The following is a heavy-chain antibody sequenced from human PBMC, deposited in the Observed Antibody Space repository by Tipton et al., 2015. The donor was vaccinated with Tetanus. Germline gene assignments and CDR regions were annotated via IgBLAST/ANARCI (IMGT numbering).Heavy chain of an antibody. CDR1: GFTSSHFA. CDR3: EAQRTSEDF. Sequence: GSLRLSCVASGFTSSHFAVSWVRRAPGRGLEWVSSLSHDGGNIYYADFARGRFTISRDNSKNTLFLQMDDLRAEDTAIYYCEAQRTSEDFWGQGTLVTASS. D-gene: IGHD1-14*01. J-gene: IGHJ4*02. V-gene: IGHV3-23*01. CDR2: LSHDGGNI.